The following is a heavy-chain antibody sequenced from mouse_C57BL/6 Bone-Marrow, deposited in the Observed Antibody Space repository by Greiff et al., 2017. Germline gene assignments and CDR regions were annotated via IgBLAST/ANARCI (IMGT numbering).Heavy chain of an antibody. J-gene: IGHJ3*01. Sequence: QVQLQQPGAELVKPGASVKLSCKASGYTFTSYWMHWVKQRPGQGLEWIGMIHPNSGSTNYNEKFKSKATLTVDKSSSTAYMQLSSLTSEYSAVYYCARYPYGNYGAWFAYWGQGTLVTVSA. CDR2: IHPNSGST. D-gene: IGHD2-1*01. CDR3: ARYPYGNYGAWFAY. V-gene: IGHV1-64*01. CDR1: GYTFTSYW.